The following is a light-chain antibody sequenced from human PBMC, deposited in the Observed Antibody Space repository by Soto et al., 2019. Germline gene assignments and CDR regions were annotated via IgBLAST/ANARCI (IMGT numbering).Light chain of an antibody. Sequence: MTQSPATLSVSPGERATLSCRASQSISTWLAWYQQKPGKAPNLLIYETSTLKSGIPSRFSGSGSGTEFTLTISSLQPDDFATYYCQQYKGYSGTFGQGTKLEIK. CDR2: ETS. V-gene: IGKV1-5*01. CDR3: QQYKGYSGT. J-gene: IGKJ2*01. CDR1: QSISTW.